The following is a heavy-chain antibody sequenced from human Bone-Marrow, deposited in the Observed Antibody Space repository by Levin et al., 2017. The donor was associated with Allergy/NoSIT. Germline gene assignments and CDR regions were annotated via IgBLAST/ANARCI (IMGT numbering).Heavy chain of an antibody. V-gene: IGHV3-23*01. CDR2: ISESGRHT. CDR3: AANVDAAMFDY. Sequence: GGSLRLSCAASGFIFKNYAMNWVRQAPGKGLEWVSAISESGRHTFYADSVKGRFTISRDNSKNTLYLQMNGLRAEDTAVYYCAANVDAAMFDYWGQGTRVTVSS. CDR1: GFIFKNYA. D-gene: IGHD5-18*01. J-gene: IGHJ4*02.